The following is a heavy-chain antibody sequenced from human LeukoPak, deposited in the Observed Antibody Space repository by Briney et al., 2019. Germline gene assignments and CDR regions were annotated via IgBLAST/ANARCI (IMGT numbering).Heavy chain of an antibody. CDR1: GGAISNDGYF. V-gene: IGHV4-31*11. CDR3: ARDAIEFSGWFDP. J-gene: IGHJ5*02. Sequence: SETLSLTCAVSGGAISNDGYFWSWTRQRPGKGLEWIGYIHYSGRTFYNPSLNSRVTISVGAAQSLVSLKLDSVTAADTGVYYCARDAIEFSGWFDPWGPGTLVTVSS. D-gene: IGHD3-10*01. CDR2: IHYSGRT.